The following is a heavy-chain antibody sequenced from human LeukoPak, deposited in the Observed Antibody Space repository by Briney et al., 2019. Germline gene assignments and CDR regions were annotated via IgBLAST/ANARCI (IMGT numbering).Heavy chain of an antibody. CDR1: GGSISSYY. Sequence: SETLSLTCTVSGGSISSYYWSWIRQPPGKGLEWIGYIYYSGSTNYNPSLKSRVTISVDTSKNQFSLKLSSVAAADTAVYYCARHSAHSLALREAEIDPASSGYSGYGPLQTWGQGTLVTVSS. V-gene: IGHV4-59*08. D-gene: IGHD5-12*01. CDR3: ARHSAHSLALREAEIDPASSGYSGYGPLQT. CDR2: IYYSGST. J-gene: IGHJ5*02.